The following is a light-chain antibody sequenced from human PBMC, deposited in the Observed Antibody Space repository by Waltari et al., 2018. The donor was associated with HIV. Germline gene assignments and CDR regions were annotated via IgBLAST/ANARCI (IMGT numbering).Light chain of an antibody. CDR2: EVI. J-gene: IGLJ2*01. CDR1: STAFGIPNY. CDR3: TSDTSNDTLL. V-gene: IGLV2-14*01. Sequence: HSALTQPASVSASPGQSITTSCTGTSTAFGIPNYVSWSQQHPGNVPKVIISEVISRPSDASDRYSGSKAGTTASLTISGLQPEDEADYYCTSDTSNDTLLVGGGTKVTVL.